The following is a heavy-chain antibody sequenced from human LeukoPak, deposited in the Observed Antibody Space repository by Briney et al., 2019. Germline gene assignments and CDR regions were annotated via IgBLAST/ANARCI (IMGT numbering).Heavy chain of an antibody. D-gene: IGHD6-19*01. V-gene: IGHV1-2*06. CDR3: ARGYSSGISQY. Sequence: ASVKISCKACGYTFTGYYMHWVRQAPGQGLEWMGRINPNSGGTNYAQKFQGRVTMTRDTSISTAYMELSRLRSDDTAVYYCARGYSSGISQYWGQGTLVTVFS. J-gene: IGHJ4*02. CDR2: INPNSGGT. CDR1: GYTFTGYY.